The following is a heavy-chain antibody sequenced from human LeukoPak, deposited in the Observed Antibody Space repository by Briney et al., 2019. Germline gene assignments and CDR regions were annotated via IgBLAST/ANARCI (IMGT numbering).Heavy chain of an antibody. Sequence: SETLSLTCTVSGGTISGYYWSWIRQPPGEGLEWIGYIHYCGSPNHKPSLKGRVTISVDTSKNQFSLNLTSVTAADTAVYYCASFWGVAGTFDYWGPGTLVTVSS. CDR1: GGTISGYY. D-gene: IGHD6-19*01. CDR3: ASFWGVAGTFDY. V-gene: IGHV4-59*01. J-gene: IGHJ4*02. CDR2: IHYCGSP.